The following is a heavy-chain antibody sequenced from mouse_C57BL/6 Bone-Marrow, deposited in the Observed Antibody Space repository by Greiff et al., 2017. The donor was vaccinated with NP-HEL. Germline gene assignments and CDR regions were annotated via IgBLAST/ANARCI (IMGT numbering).Heavy chain of an antibody. V-gene: IGHV1-59*01. CDR1: GYTFTSYW. J-gene: IGHJ3*01. Sequence: QVQLQQPGAELVRPGTSVKLYCKASGYTFTSYWMHWVKQRPGQGLEWIGVIDPSDSYTNYNQKFKGKATLTVDTSSSPAYMQLSSLTSEDSAVYYCAVLSAWFAYWGQGTLVTVSA. CDR3: AVLSAWFAY. CDR2: IDPSDSYT.